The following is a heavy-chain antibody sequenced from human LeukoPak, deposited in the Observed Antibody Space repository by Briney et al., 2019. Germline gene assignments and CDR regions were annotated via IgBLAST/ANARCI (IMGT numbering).Heavy chain of an antibody. CDR1: GGSSSGYY. CDR2: INHSGST. J-gene: IGHJ4*02. Sequence: PSETLSLTCAVYGGSSSGYYWSWIRQPPGKGLEWIGEINHSGSTNYNPSLKSRVTISVDTSKNQFSLKLSSVTAADTAVYYCARGYCSDGSCYEQGNDYWGQGTLVTVSS. CDR3: ARGYCSDGSCYEQGNDY. V-gene: IGHV4-34*01. D-gene: IGHD2-15*01.